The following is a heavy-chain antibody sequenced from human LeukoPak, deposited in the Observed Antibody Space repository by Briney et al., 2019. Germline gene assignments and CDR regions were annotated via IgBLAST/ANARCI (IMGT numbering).Heavy chain of an antibody. J-gene: IGHJ4*02. V-gene: IGHV5-51*01. CDR2: IYPGDFDT. CDR3: ARAPTSVSNPYCFDY. Sequence: GESLKISCKGSGYSFTTYWIGWVRQMPGKGLEWMGIIYPGDFDTRYSPSFRGQVTISVDKSINTAYLQWSSLKASDTAMYYCARAPTSVSNPYCFDYWGQGALVTVSS. CDR1: GYSFTTYW.